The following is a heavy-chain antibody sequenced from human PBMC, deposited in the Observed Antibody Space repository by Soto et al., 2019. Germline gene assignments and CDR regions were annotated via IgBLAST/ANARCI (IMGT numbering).Heavy chain of an antibody. CDR3: ARVSATGTRWFDP. D-gene: IGHD6-13*01. Sequence: QVQLQESGPGLVKPSQTLSLTCTVSGASMNSGAYYWSWVRQPPGKGLEWIGYIYHNGRTYNNPSLMSRVTRSLATSKNQFSLKLNSVSAADTAVYYCARVSATGTRWFDPWGQGTLVTVSS. J-gene: IGHJ5*02. CDR1: GASMNSGAYY. CDR2: IYHNGRT. V-gene: IGHV4-31*03.